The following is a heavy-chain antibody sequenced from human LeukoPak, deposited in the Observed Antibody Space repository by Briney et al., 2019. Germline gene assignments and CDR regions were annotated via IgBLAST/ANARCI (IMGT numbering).Heavy chain of an antibody. Sequence: GSLRLSCAASGFTFSSYSMNWVRQPPGKGREWIGSIYYSGSTYYNPSLKSRVTISVDTSKNQFSLKLSSVTAADTAVYYCARHSRNIAAAGPLDYWGQGTLVTVSS. V-gene: IGHV4-39*01. CDR1: GFTFSSYSMN. J-gene: IGHJ4*02. D-gene: IGHD6-13*01. CDR2: IYYSGST. CDR3: ARHSRNIAAAGPLDY.